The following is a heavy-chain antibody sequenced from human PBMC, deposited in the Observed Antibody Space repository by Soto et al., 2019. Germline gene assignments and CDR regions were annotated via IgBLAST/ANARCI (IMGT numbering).Heavy chain of an antibody. V-gene: IGHV1-69*12. CDR1: GGTFSTSA. Sequence: QVQLVQSGAEVKKPGSSVKVSCKASGGTFSTSAISWVRQAPGQDLEWVGGIMPVFATPDYAQKFQGRVTITADESTTTAYLELTSLRTDDTAVYYCARDKDRQQLGGNYYYILDVWGQGTAITVSS. D-gene: IGHD3-3*02. J-gene: IGHJ6*02. CDR3: ARDKDRQQLGGNYYYILDV. CDR2: IMPVFATP.